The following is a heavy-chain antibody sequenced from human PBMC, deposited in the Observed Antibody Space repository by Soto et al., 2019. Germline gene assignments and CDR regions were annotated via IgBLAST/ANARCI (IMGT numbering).Heavy chain of an antibody. CDR1: GGSISSGGCY. CDR3: ASRRYCSSTSCSPGAFDI. Sequence: SETLSLTCTVSGGSISSGGCYWSWIRQHPGKGLEWIGYIYYSGSTYYNPSLKSRVTISVDTSKNQFSLKLSSVTAADTAVYYRASRRYCSSTSCSPGAFDIWGQGTMVTVSS. J-gene: IGHJ3*02. CDR2: IYYSGST. V-gene: IGHV4-31*03. D-gene: IGHD2-2*01.